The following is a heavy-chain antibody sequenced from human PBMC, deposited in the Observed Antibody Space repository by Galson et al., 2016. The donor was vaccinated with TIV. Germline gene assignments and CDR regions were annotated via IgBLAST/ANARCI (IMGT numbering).Heavy chain of an antibody. CDR2: IRRGSDRR. V-gene: IGHV3-9*01. Sequence: SLRLSCAASGFIFDEYAMHWVRQVSGKGLVWVAGIRRGSDRRGYADSVKGRFTISRDNAKNSLYLEMNSLRPEDTAFYYCVKANIYLEEIMADGAFDFWGQGTRVTVSS. J-gene: IGHJ3*01. D-gene: IGHD3-3*01. CDR3: VKANIYLEEIMADGAFDF. CDR1: GFIFDEYA.